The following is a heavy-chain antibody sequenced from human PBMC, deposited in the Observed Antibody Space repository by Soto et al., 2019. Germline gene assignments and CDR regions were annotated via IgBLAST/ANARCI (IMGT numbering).Heavy chain of an antibody. D-gene: IGHD6-19*01. V-gene: IGHV1-69*01. Sequence: QVNLVQSGAEVKKPGSSVKVSCKASGGSFSNYIFAWVRQAPGQGLEWMGGTIPMFATAQYAQKLQGRVKITADESTSTVYMDLTSLTSDDTAVYYCARGLFGQQWLVGFDTWGQGTLVTVSS. CDR1: GGSFSNYI. CDR3: ARGLFGQQWLVGFDT. J-gene: IGHJ4*02. CDR2: TIPMFATA.